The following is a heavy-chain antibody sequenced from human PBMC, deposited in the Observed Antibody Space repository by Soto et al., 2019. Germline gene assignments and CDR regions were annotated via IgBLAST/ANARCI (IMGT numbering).Heavy chain of an antibody. CDR3: ARGSFYGDRYYFDY. D-gene: IGHD4-17*01. J-gene: IGHJ4*02. Sequence: QVQLQQWGAGLLKPSETLSLTCAVYGGSFSCYYWSWIRQPPGKGLEWIGEINQSGSTNYNPSLKSGVTISVDTSKNQFSLKLSSVTAADTAVDYCARGSFYGDRYYFDYWGQGTLVTVSS. CDR2: INQSGST. CDR1: GGSFSCYY. V-gene: IGHV4-34*01.